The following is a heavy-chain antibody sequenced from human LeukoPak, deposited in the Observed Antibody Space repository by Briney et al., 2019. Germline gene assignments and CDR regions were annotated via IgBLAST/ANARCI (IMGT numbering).Heavy chain of an antibody. V-gene: IGHV3-30*03. Sequence: GGSLRLSCAASGFTFSSYGMHWVRQAPGKGLEWVAVISYDGSNKYYADSVKGRFTISRDNSKNTLYLQMNSLRAEDTAVYYCARDRRWLQCFDYWGQGTLVTVSS. CDR1: GFTFSSYG. J-gene: IGHJ4*02. CDR2: ISYDGSNK. CDR3: ARDRRWLQCFDY. D-gene: IGHD5-12*01.